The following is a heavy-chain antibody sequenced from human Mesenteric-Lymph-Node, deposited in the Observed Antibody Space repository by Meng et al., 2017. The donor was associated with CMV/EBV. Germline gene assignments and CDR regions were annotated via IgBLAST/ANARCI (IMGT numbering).Heavy chain of an antibody. CDR3: ARDSYFDY. CDR1: GFTFNIYA. Sequence: SCAASGFTFNIYALSWIRQAPGKGLEWVSAISGSGGATYYAESVRGRFTISRDNSKNTLYLEMNSLRADDTALYYCARDSYFDYWGQGTLVTVSS. V-gene: IGHV3-23*01. J-gene: IGHJ4*02. CDR2: ISGSGGAT. D-gene: IGHD3-16*01.